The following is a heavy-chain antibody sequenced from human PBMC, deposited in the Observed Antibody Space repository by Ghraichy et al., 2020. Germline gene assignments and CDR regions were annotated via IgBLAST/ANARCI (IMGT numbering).Heavy chain of an antibody. J-gene: IGHJ4*02. CDR3: VKAFSDIVVMVYATTFDH. Sequence: LSLTCAASGFTFSIYAMTWVRQAPGKGLEWVSTVSRSGSNTAYADSVKGRFTILRDNTKHTLYLQLSSLRADATARYYCVKAFSDIVVMVYATTFDHWGQGALVTVSS. V-gene: IGHV3-23*01. D-gene: IGHD2-8*01. CDR2: VSRSGSNT. CDR1: GFTFSIYA.